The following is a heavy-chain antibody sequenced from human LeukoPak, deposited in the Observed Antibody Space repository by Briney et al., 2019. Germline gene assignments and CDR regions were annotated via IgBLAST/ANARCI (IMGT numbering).Heavy chain of an antibody. CDR3: ARGVRRRPDAFDI. V-gene: IGHV3-66*01. CDR2: IYSGGSA. Sequence: GGSLRLSCAASGFTVTSNYMSWVRQAPGKGLEWVSVIYSGGSAYYADSVKGRFTISRDNSKNTLYLQMNSLRAEDTAVYYCARGVRRRPDAFDIWGQGTMVTVSS. D-gene: IGHD6-25*01. CDR1: GFTVTSNY. J-gene: IGHJ3*02.